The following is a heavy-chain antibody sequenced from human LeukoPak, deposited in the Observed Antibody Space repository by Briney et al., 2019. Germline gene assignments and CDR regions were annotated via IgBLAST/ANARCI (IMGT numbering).Heavy chain of an antibody. CDR2: ISSSSSYI. V-gene: IGHV3-21*01. J-gene: IGHJ4*02. CDR1: GFTFSSYS. Sequence: GRSLRLSCAASGFTFSSYSMNWVRQAPGKGLEWVSSISSSSSYIYYADSVKGRFTISRDNAKNSLYLQMNSLRAEDTAVYYCARDGVAVAGLDYWGQGTLVTVSS. D-gene: IGHD6-19*01. CDR3: ARDGVAVAGLDY.